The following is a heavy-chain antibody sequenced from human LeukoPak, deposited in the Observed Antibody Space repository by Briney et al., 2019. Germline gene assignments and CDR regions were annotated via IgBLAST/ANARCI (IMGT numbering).Heavy chain of an antibody. CDR3: ARDGISSSSRSYYYYMDV. CDR1: GFTFSSYG. D-gene: IGHD6-6*01. Sequence: GGTLRLSCAASGFTFSSYGMSWVRQAPGKGLEWVSSISSSSSYIYYADSVKGRFTISRDNAKNSLYLQMNSLRAEDTAVYYCARDGISSSSRSYYYYMDVWGKGTTVTVSS. V-gene: IGHV3-21*01. J-gene: IGHJ6*03. CDR2: ISSSSSYI.